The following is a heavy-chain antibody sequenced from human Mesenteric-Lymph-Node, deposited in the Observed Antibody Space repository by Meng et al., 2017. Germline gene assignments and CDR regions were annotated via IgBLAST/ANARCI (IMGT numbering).Heavy chain of an antibody. J-gene: IGHJ4*02. CDR2: IYHSGST. Sequence: SETLSLTCAVSGYSISSGYYWGWSRQPPRKGLEWSGSIYHSGSTYYNPSLKSRVTISVDTSKNQFSLKLSSVTAADTAVYYCARGESPDVFDYWGQGTLVTVSS. D-gene: IGHD1-14*01. CDR3: ARGESPDVFDY. CDR1: GYSISSGYY. V-gene: IGHV4-38-2*01.